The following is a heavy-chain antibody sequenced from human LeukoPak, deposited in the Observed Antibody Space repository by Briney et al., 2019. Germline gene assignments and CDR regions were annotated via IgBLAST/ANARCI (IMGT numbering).Heavy chain of an antibody. CDR2: IYYSGST. Sequence: SETLSLTCTVSGGSISSYYWSWIRQPPGKGLEWIGYIYYSGSTNYNPPLKSRVTISVDTSKNQFSLKLSSVTAADTAVYYCASYPDRFDPWGQGTLVTVSS. CDR1: GGSISSYY. D-gene: IGHD3-9*01. V-gene: IGHV4-59*01. J-gene: IGHJ5*02. CDR3: ASYPDRFDP.